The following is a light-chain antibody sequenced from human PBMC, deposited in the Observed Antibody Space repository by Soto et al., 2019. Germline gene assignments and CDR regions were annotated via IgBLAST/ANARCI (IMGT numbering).Light chain of an antibody. Sequence: DIQMTQSPSTLSGSVGDRVTITCRASQTISSWLAWYQQKPGKAPKLLIYKASTLKSGVPSRFSGSGSGTEFTLTINSLQPDDSGSYYCQYTRTFGQGTKVDIK. CDR2: KAS. CDR1: QTISSW. J-gene: IGKJ1*01. CDR3: QYTRT. V-gene: IGKV1-5*03.